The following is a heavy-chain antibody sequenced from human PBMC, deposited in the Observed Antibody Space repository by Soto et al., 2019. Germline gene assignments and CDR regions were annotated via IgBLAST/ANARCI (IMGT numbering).Heavy chain of an antibody. Sequence: QVQLQQWGAGPLKPSETLSLTCAVYGGSLRGYYWSWIRQPPGMALEWIGEINHSGSTTYNPSLKSRVTLSVDTSKNHISLKVMSVIVADTAIFYCARGGAVAGPFDYWGQGTQVTVSS. CDR1: GGSLRGYY. CDR2: INHSGST. V-gene: IGHV4-34*01. J-gene: IGHJ4*02. CDR3: ARGGAVAGPFDY. D-gene: IGHD6-19*01.